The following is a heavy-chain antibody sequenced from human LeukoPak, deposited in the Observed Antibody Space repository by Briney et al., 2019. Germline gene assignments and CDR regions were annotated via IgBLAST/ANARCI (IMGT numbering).Heavy chain of an antibody. CDR3: ARGYRGALTTVTTLHPVYFDY. D-gene: IGHD4-17*01. CDR1: GGTFSSYA. J-gene: IGHJ4*02. CDR2: IIPIFGTA. Sequence: ASVKVSCKASGGTFSSYAIRWVRQAPGQGLEWMGGIIPIFGTANYAQKFQGRVTITADESTSTAYMELSSLRSEDTAVYYCARGYRGALTTVTTLHPVYFDYWGQGTLVTVSS. V-gene: IGHV1-69*13.